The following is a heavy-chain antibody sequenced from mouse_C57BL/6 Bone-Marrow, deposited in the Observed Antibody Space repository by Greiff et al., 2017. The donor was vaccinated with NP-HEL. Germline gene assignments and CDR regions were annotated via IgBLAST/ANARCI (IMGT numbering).Heavy chain of an antibody. CDR3: ARGGGKDY. CDR2: IDPSDSYT. CDR1: GYTFTSYW. V-gene: IGHV1-59*01. J-gene: IGHJ2*01. Sequence: QVQLQQPGAELVRPGTSVKLSCTASGYTFTSYWMHWVKQRPGQGLEWIGVIDPSDSYTNYNQKFKGKATLTVDTSSSTAYMQLSSLTSEASAVYYCARGGGKDYWGQGTTLTVSS. D-gene: IGHD1-1*02.